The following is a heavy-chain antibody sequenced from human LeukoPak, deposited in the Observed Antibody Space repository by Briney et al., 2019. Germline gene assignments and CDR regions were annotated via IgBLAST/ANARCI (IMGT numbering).Heavy chain of an antibody. D-gene: IGHD1-26*01. Sequence: GGSLRLSCAASGFAFHAFDMYWVRQAPGKGLEWVSRINSGGGKTYYADSVRGRFTTSRDNSKNSLYLQMNSLRTDDAALYYCATWAFYHGLDVWGQGTTVTVSS. J-gene: IGHJ6*02. CDR1: GFAFHAFD. V-gene: IGHV3-43*02. CDR3: ATWAFYHGLDV. CDR2: INSGGGKT.